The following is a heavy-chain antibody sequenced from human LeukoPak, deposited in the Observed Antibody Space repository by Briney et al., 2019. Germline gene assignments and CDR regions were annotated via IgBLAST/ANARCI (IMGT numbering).Heavy chain of an antibody. Sequence: GGSLRLSCAASGFTFSNHAMHWVRQGPGRGLEWVTVISYDGSNKYYADSVKGRFTISRDNSKNTLYLQMNSLRAEDTAVYYCARDDEENHLLHYYFYGMDVWGHGTTVTVSS. CDR1: GFTFSNHA. CDR2: ISYDGSNK. J-gene: IGHJ6*02. D-gene: IGHD2-2*01. V-gene: IGHV3-30*04. CDR3: ARDDEENHLLHYYFYGMDV.